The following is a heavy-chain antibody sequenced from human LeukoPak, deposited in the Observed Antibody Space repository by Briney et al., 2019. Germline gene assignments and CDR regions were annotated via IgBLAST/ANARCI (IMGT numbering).Heavy chain of an antibody. V-gene: IGHV3-23*01. CDR3: AKDGGDIVVVPAADACFDY. CDR2: ISGSGGST. D-gene: IGHD2-2*01. Sequence: GGSLRLSCAASGFTFSSYAMSWVRQAPGKGLEWVSAISGSGGSTYYADSVKGRFTISRDNYKNTLYLQMNSLRAEDTAVYYCAKDGGDIVVVPAADACFDYWGQGTLVTVSS. CDR1: GFTFSSYA. J-gene: IGHJ4*02.